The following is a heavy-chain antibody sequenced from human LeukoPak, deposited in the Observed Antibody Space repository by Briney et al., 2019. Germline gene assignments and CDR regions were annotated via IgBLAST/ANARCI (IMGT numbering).Heavy chain of an antibody. CDR1: GFTFDDYV. J-gene: IGHJ4*02. CDR2: ISGDGGAT. CDR3: AKGGYTYGGRLFDY. V-gene: IGHV3-43*02. D-gene: IGHD5-18*01. Sequence: GGFLRLSCAASGFTFDDYVMHWVRQAPGKGLEWVSFISGDGGATYYADSAKGRFTISRDNGRKSLCLQMHSLRTEDTAIYYCAKGGYTYGGRLFDYWGQGTLVTVSS.